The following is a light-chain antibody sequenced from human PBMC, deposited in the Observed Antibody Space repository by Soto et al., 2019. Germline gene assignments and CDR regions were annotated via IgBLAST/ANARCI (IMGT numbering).Light chain of an antibody. J-gene: IGKJ3*01. CDR3: QHDGSSPFT. CDR1: QSVNSN. CDR2: GAS. Sequence: DIVLTQSPGTLSLSPGERATLSCRASQSVNSNLAWYQQKPGQAPRLLIYGASSRATGIPDRFSGSGSGTDFTLTIRRLGPEDSAVYYCQHDGSSPFTFGPGTKVDIK. V-gene: IGKV3-20*01.